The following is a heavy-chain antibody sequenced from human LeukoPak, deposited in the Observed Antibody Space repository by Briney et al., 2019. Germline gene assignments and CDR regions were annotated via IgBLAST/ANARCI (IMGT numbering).Heavy chain of an antibody. CDR3: AREWYSSSWYYFDY. Sequence: RGSLRLSCAASGFTFSSYWMSWVRQAPGKGLEWVANIKQDGSEKYYVDSVKGRFTISRDNAKNSLYLQMNSLRAEDTAVYYCAREWYSSSWYYFDYWGQGTLVTVSS. CDR2: IKQDGSEK. J-gene: IGHJ4*02. V-gene: IGHV3-7*01. D-gene: IGHD6-13*01. CDR1: GFTFSSYW.